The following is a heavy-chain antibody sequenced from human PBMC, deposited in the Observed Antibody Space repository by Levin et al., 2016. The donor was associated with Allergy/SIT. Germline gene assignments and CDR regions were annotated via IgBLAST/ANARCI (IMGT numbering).Heavy chain of an antibody. J-gene: IGHJ6*02. Sequence: SETLSLTCTVSGASISRYYWSWIRQSPGKGLEWIGHIYYSGSTNYNPSLKSRVTISLDTSKNQFSLKLSSVTAADTAVYYCARAHYYYGMDVWGQGTTVTVSS. V-gene: IGHV4-59*01. CDR1: GASISRYY. CDR2: IYYSGST. CDR3: ARAHYYYGMDV.